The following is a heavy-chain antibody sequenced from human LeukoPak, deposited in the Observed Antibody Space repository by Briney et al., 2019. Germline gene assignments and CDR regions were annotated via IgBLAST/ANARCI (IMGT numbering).Heavy chain of an antibody. D-gene: IGHD3-3*01. CDR1: GDYIGRINYY. CDR3: ARDFRVLRFLEWLPYYFDY. J-gene: IGHJ4*02. CDR2: MSYSGHT. Sequence: PSETLSLTCTISGDYIGRINYYWGWIRQPPGKGLEWIVSMSYSGHTYYNPSLKSRVTISVDTSKNQFSLKLTSVTAADTAVYYCARDFRVLRFLEWLPYYFDYWGWGTLVTVSS. V-gene: IGHV4-39*07.